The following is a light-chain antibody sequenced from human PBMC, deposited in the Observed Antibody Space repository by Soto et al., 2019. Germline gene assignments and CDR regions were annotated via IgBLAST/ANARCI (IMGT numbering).Light chain of an antibody. CDR2: VNSDGSH. J-gene: IGLJ2*01. Sequence: QPVLTQSPSASASLGASVKLTCTLTSGHSSYAIAWHQQQPEKGPRYLMKVNSDGSHSKGDGIPDRFSGSRSGAERYLTISSLQSEDEADYYCQTWGTGIHVVFGGGTKVTVL. CDR3: QTWGTGIHVV. V-gene: IGLV4-69*01. CDR1: SGHSSYA.